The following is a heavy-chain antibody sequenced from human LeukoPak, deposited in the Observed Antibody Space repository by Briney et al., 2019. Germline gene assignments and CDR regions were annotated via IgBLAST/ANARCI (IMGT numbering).Heavy chain of an antibody. CDR1: GFTFSSYS. J-gene: IGHJ6*03. CDR2: ISSSSSTI. Sequence: GGSLRLSCAASGFTFSSYSMNWVRQAPGKGLEWVSYISSSSSTIYYADSVKGRFTISRDNAKNSLYLQMNSLRAEDTAVYYCARDLLTPKAVAGAGVYYYYYMDVWGKGTTVTVSS. D-gene: IGHD6-19*01. V-gene: IGHV3-48*01. CDR3: ARDLLTPKAVAGAGVYYYYYMDV.